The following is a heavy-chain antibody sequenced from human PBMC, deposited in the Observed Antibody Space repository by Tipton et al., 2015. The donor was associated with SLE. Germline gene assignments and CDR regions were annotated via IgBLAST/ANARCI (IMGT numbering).Heavy chain of an antibody. Sequence: GSLRLSCAASGFTFSSYEMNWVRQAPGKGLEWVSYISSSGSTIYYADSVKGRFTISRDNAGNSLYLQMNTLRAEDTAIYYCARVYDFWSGYRRFHYYMDVWGEGTTVIVSS. V-gene: IGHV3-48*03. J-gene: IGHJ6*03. CDR2: ISSSGSTI. CDR1: GFTFSSYE. CDR3: ARVYDFWSGYRRFHYYMDV. D-gene: IGHD3-3*01.